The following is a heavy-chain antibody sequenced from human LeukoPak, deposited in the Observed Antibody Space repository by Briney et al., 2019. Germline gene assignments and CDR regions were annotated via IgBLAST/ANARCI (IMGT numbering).Heavy chain of an antibody. CDR1: GFTFSSYA. Sequence: GGSLRLSCAASGFTFSSYAMSWVRQAPGKGLEWVPAFSGSGGSTYYADSVKGRFTISRENSKNTLYLQMNSLRAEDTAVYYCAKGPSSSPWRSADYWGQGTLVTVSS. CDR3: AKGPSSSPWRSADY. J-gene: IGHJ4*02. D-gene: IGHD6-6*01. V-gene: IGHV3-23*01. CDR2: FSGSGGST.